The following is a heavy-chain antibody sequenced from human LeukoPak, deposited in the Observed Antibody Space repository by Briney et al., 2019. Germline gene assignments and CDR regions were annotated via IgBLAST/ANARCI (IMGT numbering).Heavy chain of an antibody. CDR2: ISGSDSSSGKTE. J-gene: IGHJ4*01. D-gene: IGHD4-17*01. CDR1: GFTFNSYE. V-gene: IGHV3-48*03. CDR3: TRDHAYGYDN. Sequence: GGSLRLSCAASGFTFNSYEMNWVRQSPGKGLEWVSYISGSDSSSGKTESYAGSVKGRFTISRDNAKNSLFLHMNSLRVEDTGVYYCTRDHAYGYDNWGHGTLVTVSS.